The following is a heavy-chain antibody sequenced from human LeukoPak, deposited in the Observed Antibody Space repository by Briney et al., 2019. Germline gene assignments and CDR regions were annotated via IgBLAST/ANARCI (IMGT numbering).Heavy chain of an antibody. J-gene: IGHJ4*02. V-gene: IGHV3-7*01. D-gene: IGHD3-3*01. CDR1: GFTFSSYW. CDR2: IKQDGSEK. Sequence: GGSLRLSCAASGFTFSSYWMSWVRQAPGKGLEWVANIKQDGSEKYYVDSVKGRFTVSRDNAKNSLYLQMNSLRAEDTAVYYCASVRFLEWLFLYFDYWGQGTLVTVSS. CDR3: ASVRFLEWLFLYFDY.